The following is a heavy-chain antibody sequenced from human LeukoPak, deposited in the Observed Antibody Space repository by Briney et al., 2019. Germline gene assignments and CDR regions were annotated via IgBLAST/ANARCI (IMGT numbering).Heavy chain of an antibody. D-gene: IGHD3-22*01. J-gene: IGHJ4*02. CDR3: AKARPMYDSSAYFDY. V-gene: IGHV3-7*01. CDR1: GFTFSSYW. Sequence: PGGSLRLSCAASGFTFSSYWMSWVRQAPGKGLEWVANIKQDGSEKSYVDSMKGRFTVSRDNAKNSLYLQMNSLRAEDTAVYYCAKARPMYDSSAYFDYWGQGTLVTVSS. CDR2: IKQDGSEK.